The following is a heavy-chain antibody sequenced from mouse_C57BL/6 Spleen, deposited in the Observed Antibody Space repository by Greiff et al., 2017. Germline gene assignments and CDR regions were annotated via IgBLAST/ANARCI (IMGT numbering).Heavy chain of an antibody. D-gene: IGHD1-2*01. Sequence: QVQLKESGAELVRPGTSVKVSCKASGYAFTNYLIEWVKQRPGQGLEWIGVINPGSGGTNYNEKFKGKVTLTADKSSSTAYMQLSSLTSEDAAVYFCARDSYGRKGYFDVWGTGTTVTVSS. CDR3: ARDSYGRKGYFDV. CDR2: INPGSGGT. CDR1: GYAFTNYL. J-gene: IGHJ1*03. V-gene: IGHV1-54*01.